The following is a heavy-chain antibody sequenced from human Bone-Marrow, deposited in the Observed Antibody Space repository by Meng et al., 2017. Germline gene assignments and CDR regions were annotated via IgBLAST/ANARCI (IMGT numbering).Heavy chain of an antibody. D-gene: IGHD6-13*01. V-gene: IGHV3-74*01. Sequence: RGSLRLSCAASGFTFSSYWMHWVRQAPGKGLVWVSRINSDGSSTSYADSVKGRFTISRDNAKNTLYLQMNSLRAEDTAVYYCARDGVNGYSSSWYGGYYYYYYGMDVWGQGTTVTVSS. CDR2: INSDGSST. CDR3: ARDGVNGYSSSWYGGYYYYYYGMDV. CDR1: GFTFSSYW. J-gene: IGHJ6*02.